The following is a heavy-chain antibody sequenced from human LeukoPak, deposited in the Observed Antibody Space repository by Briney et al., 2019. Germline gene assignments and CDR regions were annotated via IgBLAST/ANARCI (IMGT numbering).Heavy chain of an antibody. CDR2: ISPNSGGT. CDR3: ARGPPSVIDY. V-gene: IGHV1-2*02. CDR1: GYTFTAYY. Sequence: ASVKVSCKASGYTFTAYYMHWVRQAPGQGLEWMGWISPNSGGTKYARNFQGRVTMTRDTSISTAYMDLSSLTSDDTAVYYCARGPPSVIDYWGQGTLVTVSS. J-gene: IGHJ4*02.